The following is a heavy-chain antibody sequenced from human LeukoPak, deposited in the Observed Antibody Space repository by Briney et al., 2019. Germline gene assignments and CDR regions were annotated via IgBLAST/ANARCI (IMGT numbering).Heavy chain of an antibody. Sequence: SETLSLTCTVSGGFISSYYWSWIRQPPGKGLEWIGYIYYSGSTNYNPSLKSRVTISVDTSKNQFSLKLSSVTAADTAVYYCARAYYYGSGSYAFDIWGQGTMVTVSS. CDR2: IYYSGST. D-gene: IGHD3-10*01. J-gene: IGHJ3*02. CDR1: GGFISSYY. CDR3: ARAYYYGSGSYAFDI. V-gene: IGHV4-59*01.